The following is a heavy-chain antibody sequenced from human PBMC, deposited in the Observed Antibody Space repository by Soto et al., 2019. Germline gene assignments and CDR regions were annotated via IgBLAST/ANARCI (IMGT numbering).Heavy chain of an antibody. CDR1: GFTFSSYT. V-gene: IGHV3-21*01. Sequence: EVQVVESGGGLVTPGGSLRLSCAASGFTFSSYTMNWVRQAQGKGLEWVSSISSSSTYIYYAVSVKGRFTISRDNAKNALYLQMNSLRAEDTAVYFCARFTHSSTGYTSRSYFDYWGQGTLVTVSS. CDR2: ISSSSTYI. J-gene: IGHJ4*02. D-gene: IGHD6-13*01. CDR3: ARFTHSSTGYTSRSYFDY.